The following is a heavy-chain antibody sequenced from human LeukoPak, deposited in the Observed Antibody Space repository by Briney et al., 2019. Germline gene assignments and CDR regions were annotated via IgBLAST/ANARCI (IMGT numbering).Heavy chain of an antibody. CDR1: GFTFSSYS. V-gene: IGHV3-21*01. CDR3: ARYKSGSFSDVFDI. D-gene: IGHD1-26*01. J-gene: IGHJ3*02. Sequence: PGGSLRLSCAASGFTFSSYSMNWVRQAPGKGLEWVSSISSSSSYIYYADSVKGRFTISRDNAKNSLYLQMNSLRAEDTAVYYCARYKSGSFSDVFDIWGQGTMVTVSS. CDR2: ISSSSSYI.